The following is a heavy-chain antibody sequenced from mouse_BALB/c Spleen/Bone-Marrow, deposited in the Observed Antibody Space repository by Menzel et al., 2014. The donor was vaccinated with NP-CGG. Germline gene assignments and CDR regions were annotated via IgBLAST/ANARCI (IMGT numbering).Heavy chain of an antibody. CDR1: GYTFTDYI. D-gene: IGHD1-1*01. CDR3: TRHFYGSSYFDY. Sequence: VKLQESGAELVKPGASVKLSCKASGYTFTDYIIHWIKQRSGQGLEWIGWFYPGSGNIKYNEKFKDKATLTADKSSGTVYMELSRLTSEDSAVYFCTRHFYGSSYFDYWGQGTTLTVSS. V-gene: IGHV1-62-2*01. CDR2: FYPGSGNI. J-gene: IGHJ2*01.